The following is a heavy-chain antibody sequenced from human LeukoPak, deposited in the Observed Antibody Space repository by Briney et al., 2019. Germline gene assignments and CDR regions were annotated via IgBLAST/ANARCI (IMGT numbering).Heavy chain of an antibody. CDR2: IYTSGST. CDR3: ASLHGGGYGYFDY. Sequence: EPSETLSLTCTVSGGSISSGSYYWSWIRQPAGKGLEWIGRIYTSGSTNYNPSLKSRVTISVDTSKNQFSLKLSSVTAADTAVYYCASLHGGGYGYFDYWGQGTLVTVSS. V-gene: IGHV4-61*02. CDR1: GGSISSGSYY. D-gene: IGHD5-18*01. J-gene: IGHJ4*02.